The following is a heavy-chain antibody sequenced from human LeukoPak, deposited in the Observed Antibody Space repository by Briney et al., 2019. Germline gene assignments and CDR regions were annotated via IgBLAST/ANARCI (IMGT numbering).Heavy chain of an antibody. D-gene: IGHD3-22*01. Sequence: ASVKVSFKASGYTFTSYGISWVRQAPGQGLEWMGWISAYNGNTNYAQKLQGRVAMTTDTSTSTAYMELRSLRSDDTAVYYCARVYGDGSSGYYRGYYYGMDVWGQGTTVTVSS. J-gene: IGHJ6*02. CDR1: GYTFTSYG. V-gene: IGHV1-18*01. CDR3: ARVYGDGSSGYYRGYYYGMDV. CDR2: ISAYNGNT.